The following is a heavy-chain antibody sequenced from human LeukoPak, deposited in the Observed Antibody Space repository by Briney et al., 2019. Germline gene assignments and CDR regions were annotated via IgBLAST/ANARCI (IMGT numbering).Heavy chain of an antibody. Sequence: PGGSLRLSCAASGFTFSSYAMHWVRQAPGKGLEWVAVISYDGSSKYYADSVKGRFTISRDNSKNTLYLQMNSLRAEDTAVYYCARDQGELGYCSGGSCYFGYWGQGTLVTVSS. CDR1: GFTFSSYA. CDR3: ARDQGELGYCSGGSCYFGY. D-gene: IGHD2-15*01. J-gene: IGHJ4*02. CDR2: ISYDGSSK. V-gene: IGHV3-30-3*01.